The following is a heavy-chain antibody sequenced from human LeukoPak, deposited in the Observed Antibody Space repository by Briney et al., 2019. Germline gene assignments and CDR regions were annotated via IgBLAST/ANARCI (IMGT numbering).Heavy chain of an antibody. CDR2: IYHSGST. Sequence: SQTLSLTCAVSGGSISSGGYSWSWIRQPPGKGLEWIGYIYHSGSTYYNPSLKSRVTISVDRSKNQFSLKLSSVTAADTAVYYCATKRYCSSTSCYTGGGSPPHYYGMDVWGQGTTVTVSS. V-gene: IGHV4-30-2*01. CDR3: ATKRYCSSTSCYTGGGSPPHYYGMDV. CDR1: GGSISSGGYS. J-gene: IGHJ6*02. D-gene: IGHD2-2*02.